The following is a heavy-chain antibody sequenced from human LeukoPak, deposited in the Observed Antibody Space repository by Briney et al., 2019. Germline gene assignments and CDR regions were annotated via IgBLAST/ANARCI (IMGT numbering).Heavy chain of an antibody. CDR2: ISGSGGST. D-gene: IGHD6-13*01. CDR3: AKLQQLVVGTVDY. V-gene: IGHV3-23*01. Sequence: GSLRLSCAASGFTFSGYAMSWVRQAPGKGLEWVSSISGSGGSTYYADSVKGRFTISRDNSKNTLCLQMNSLRAEDTALYYCAKLQQLVVGTVDYWGQGTLVTVSS. CDR1: GFTFSGYA. J-gene: IGHJ4*02.